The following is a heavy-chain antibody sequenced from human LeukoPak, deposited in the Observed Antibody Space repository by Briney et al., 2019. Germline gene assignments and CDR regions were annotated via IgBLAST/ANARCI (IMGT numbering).Heavy chain of an antibody. CDR1: GGSFNGYY. CDR3: ARCLIVTVADRGYRCYMDV. CDR2: ISHSGNT. Sequence: SETLSLRCGVYGGSFNGYYWSWIRQPPGKGLEWLGEISHSGNTNYNPSLKSRVTISVDMSTKQLSLTLSSVTAADTAVYYCARCLIVTVADRGYRCYMDVWGNGTTVAVSS. D-gene: IGHD2-21*02. J-gene: IGHJ6*03. V-gene: IGHV4-34*01.